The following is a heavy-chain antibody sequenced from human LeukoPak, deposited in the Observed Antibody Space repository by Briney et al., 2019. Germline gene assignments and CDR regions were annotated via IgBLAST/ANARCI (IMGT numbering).Heavy chain of an antibody. CDR2: ISHSGST. V-gene: IGHV4-34*01. J-gene: IGHJ5*02. Sequence: PSETLSLTCAVYGGSFSGYYWSWIRQPPGKGLEWIGEISHSGSTNYNPSLKSRVTISVDTSKNQFSLKLSSVTAADTAVYYCAREEIRSWFDPWGQGTLVTVSS. CDR3: AREEIRSWFDP. D-gene: IGHD5-24*01. CDR1: GGSFSGYY.